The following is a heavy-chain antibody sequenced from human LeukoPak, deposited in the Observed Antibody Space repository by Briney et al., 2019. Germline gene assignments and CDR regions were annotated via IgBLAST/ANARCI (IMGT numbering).Heavy chain of an antibody. CDR1: GYSFTSYW. Sequence: GEFLKISCKGSGYSFTSYWIGWVRQMPGKGLEWMGIIYPGDSDTRYSPSFQGQVTISADKSISTAYLQWSSLKASDTAMYYCARVYDSSGTDFDYWGQGTLVTVSS. D-gene: IGHD3-22*01. CDR2: IYPGDSDT. V-gene: IGHV5-51*01. CDR3: ARVYDSSGTDFDY. J-gene: IGHJ4*02.